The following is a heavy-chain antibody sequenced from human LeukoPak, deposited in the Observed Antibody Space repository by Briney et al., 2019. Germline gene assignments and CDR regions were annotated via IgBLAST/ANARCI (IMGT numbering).Heavy chain of an antibody. CDR3: ARGNSGFDY. CDR1: GFTFSNYY. Sequence: PRGSLRLSCAASGFTFSNYYMYWIRQSPGKGLVWVSRTNNDGSSTIYADSVKGRFTISRDNAKNTLYLQMNSLRAEDTAVYHCARGNSGFDYWLQGTLVSVSS. J-gene: IGHJ4*02. V-gene: IGHV3-74*01. CDR2: TNNDGSST. D-gene: IGHD6-19*01.